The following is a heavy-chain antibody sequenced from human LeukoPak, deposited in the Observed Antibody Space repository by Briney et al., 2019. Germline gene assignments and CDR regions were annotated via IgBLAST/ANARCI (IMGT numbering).Heavy chain of an antibody. J-gene: IGHJ5*02. Sequence: PSETLSLTCAVYGGSFSGYYWSWIRQPPGKGLEWIGEINHSGSTNYNPSLKSRVTISVDTSKNQFSLKLSSVTAADTAVYYCARRPVYYGSGSYYNVVWFDPWGQGTLVTVSS. D-gene: IGHD3-10*01. CDR3: ARRPVYYGSGSYYNVVWFDP. CDR2: INHSGST. CDR1: GGSFSGYY. V-gene: IGHV4-34*01.